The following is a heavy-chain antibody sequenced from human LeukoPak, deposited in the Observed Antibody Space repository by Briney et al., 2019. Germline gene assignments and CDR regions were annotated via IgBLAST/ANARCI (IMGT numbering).Heavy chain of an antibody. CDR3: ARAGWELAGLDY. D-gene: IGHD1-26*01. CDR2: INHSGST. J-gene: IGHJ4*02. V-gene: IGHV4-34*01. CDR1: GGSFSGYY. Sequence: PSETLSLTCAVYGGSFSGYYWSWIRQPPGKGLEWIGEINHSGSTNYNPSLKSRVTISVDTSKNQFSLKLSSVTVADTAVYYCARAGWELAGLDYWGQGTLVTVSS.